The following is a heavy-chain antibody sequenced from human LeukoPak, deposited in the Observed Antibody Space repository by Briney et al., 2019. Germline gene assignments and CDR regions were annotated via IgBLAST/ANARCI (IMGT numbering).Heavy chain of an antibody. J-gene: IGHJ4*02. CDR1: GFTFSSYE. V-gene: IGHV3-48*03. D-gene: IGHD2-15*01. CDR2: ISSSGSTI. Sequence: GGSLRLSCAASGFTFSSYEMNWVRQAPGKGLEWVSYISSSGSTIYYADSVKGRFTISRDNAKNSLYQQMNSLRAEDTAVYYCARADAAAASVLDVDYWGQGTLVTVSS. CDR3: ARADAAAASVLDVDY.